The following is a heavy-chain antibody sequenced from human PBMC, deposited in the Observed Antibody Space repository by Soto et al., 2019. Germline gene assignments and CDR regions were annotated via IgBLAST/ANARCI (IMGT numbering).Heavy chain of an antibody. CDR2: INVYNGDR. J-gene: IGHJ5*02. V-gene: IGHV1-18*01. Sequence: QVQVVQSGPELKKLGASVKVSCKAQGYIFTKYGIGWVRQAPGHGLEWMGLINVYNGDRKVAQKFQDRVSMTTDTATDTAYMELKSLRSDDTAVYYCARLQLGGDRMLNWFDPWGQGTLVTVSS. CDR1: GYIFTKYG. CDR3: ARLQLGGDRMLNWFDP. D-gene: IGHD2-21*02.